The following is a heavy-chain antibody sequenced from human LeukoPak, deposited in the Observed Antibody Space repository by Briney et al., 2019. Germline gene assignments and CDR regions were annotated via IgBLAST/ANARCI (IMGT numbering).Heavy chain of an antibody. D-gene: IGHD1-1*01. CDR3: ARDPVNWKGAFDI. Sequence: SETLSLTCTVSGGSISSYYWSWIRQPPGKGLEWIGYIYYSGSTNYNPSLKSRVTISVDTSKNQFSLKLSSVTAADTAVYYCARDPVNWKGAFDIWGQGTMVTVSS. V-gene: IGHV4-59*01. CDR2: IYYSGST. CDR1: GGSISSYY. J-gene: IGHJ3*02.